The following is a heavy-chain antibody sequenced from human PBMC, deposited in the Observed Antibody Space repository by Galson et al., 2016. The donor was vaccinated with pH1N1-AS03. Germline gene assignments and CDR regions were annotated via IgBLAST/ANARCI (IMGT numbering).Heavy chain of an antibody. CDR1: GYIFTGFY. Sequence: SVKVSCKASGYIFTGFYVHWVRQAPGQGLEWMGWINTDSGVTNYAQKFEAWVTMTRDTSVSTAYMELYGLKSDDTAVYYCARDPRGPCTSATCPTTYYFGMDVWGQGT. CDR3: ARDPRGPCTSATCPTTYYFGMDV. J-gene: IGHJ6*02. CDR2: INTDSGVT. V-gene: IGHV1-2*04. D-gene: IGHD2-2*01.